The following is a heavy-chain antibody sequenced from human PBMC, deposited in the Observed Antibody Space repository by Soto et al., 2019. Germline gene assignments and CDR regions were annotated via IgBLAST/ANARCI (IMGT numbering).Heavy chain of an antibody. Sequence: EVQLLESGGDLVQPGGSLRLSCAASGFSFSRNDMSWVRQAPGKGLEWISAISGSGGRTYYADSVKGRFTISRDNSKNMLYLQMDNLRAEDTATYYCAKERGDSFGGDWGQGTLVAGSS. CDR1: GFSFSRND. CDR2: ISGSGGRT. V-gene: IGHV3-23*01. CDR3: AKERGDSFGGD. D-gene: IGHD5-18*01. J-gene: IGHJ4*02.